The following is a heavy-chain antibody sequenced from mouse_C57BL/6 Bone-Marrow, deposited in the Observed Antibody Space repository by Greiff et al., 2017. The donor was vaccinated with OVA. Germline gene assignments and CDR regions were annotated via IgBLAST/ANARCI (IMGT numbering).Heavy chain of an antibody. J-gene: IGHJ3*01. V-gene: IGHV1-72*01. Sequence: QVQLKQPGAELVKPGASVKLSCKASGYTFTSYWMHWVKQRPGRGLEWIGRIDPNSGGTKYNEKFKSKATLTVDKPSSTAYMQLSSLTSEDSAVYYCSRPASYYSNYSWFAYWGQGTLVTVSA. CDR3: SRPASYYSNYSWFAY. CDR1: GYTFTSYW. D-gene: IGHD2-5*01. CDR2: IDPNSGGT.